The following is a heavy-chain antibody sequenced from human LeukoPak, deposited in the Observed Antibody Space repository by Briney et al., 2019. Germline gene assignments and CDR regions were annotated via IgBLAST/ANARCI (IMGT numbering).Heavy chain of an antibody. Sequence: GGSLRLSCAASGFTFSSYSMNWVRQAPGKGLEWVTYISSSSSTIYYADSVKGRFTISRDNAKNSLYLQMNSLRPEDTAVYYCARENSHQLPYTLDYWGQGTLVTVSS. CDR3: ARENSHQLPYTLDY. CDR2: ISSSSSTI. V-gene: IGHV3-48*01. CDR1: GFTFSSYS. D-gene: IGHD2-2*02. J-gene: IGHJ4*02.